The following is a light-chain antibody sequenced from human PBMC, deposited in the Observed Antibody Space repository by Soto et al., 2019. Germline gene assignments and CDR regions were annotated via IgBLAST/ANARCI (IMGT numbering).Light chain of an antibody. CDR2: AAS. J-gene: IGKJ2*01. CDR1: QTISSY. Sequence: DIQMTQSPSSLSASVGDRITITCRASQTISSYFNWYQQKPGKATKLLIYAASSLQSGVPSRFSGSGSGTDFTLTISSLQPEDFATYYCQQSYSTPPTFGQGTKLEIK. V-gene: IGKV1-39*01. CDR3: QQSYSTPPT.